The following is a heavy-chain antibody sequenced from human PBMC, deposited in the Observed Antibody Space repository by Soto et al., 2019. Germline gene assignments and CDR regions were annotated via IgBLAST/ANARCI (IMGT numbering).Heavy chain of an antibody. Sequence: ASVKVSCKASGYTFTSYAISWVRQAPGQGFEWMGWISAYNGNTNYEQKLQGRVTMTTDTFTSTAYMEVRSLRSDDTAVYYCARDRGSYALDYWGQGTLVTVSS. CDR1: GYTFTSYA. CDR3: ARDRGSYALDY. J-gene: IGHJ4*02. CDR2: ISAYNGNT. V-gene: IGHV1-18*01. D-gene: IGHD1-26*01.